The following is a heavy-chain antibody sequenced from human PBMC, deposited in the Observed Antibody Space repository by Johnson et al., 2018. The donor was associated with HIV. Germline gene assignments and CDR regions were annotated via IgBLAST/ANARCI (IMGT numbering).Heavy chain of an antibody. Sequence: VQLVESGGDLVQPGGSLRLSCAASGFTYSSYTMSWVRQAPGKGLEWVSAISGSGGSTYYADSVKGRFTISRDNSKNTLYLQMNSLRAEDTALYYCAGLVVRGSAGAFDIWGQGTLVTVSS. CDR1: GFTYSSYT. D-gene: IGHD2-8*02. CDR3: AGLVVRGSAGAFDI. CDR2: ISGSGGST. V-gene: IGHV3-23*04. J-gene: IGHJ3*02.